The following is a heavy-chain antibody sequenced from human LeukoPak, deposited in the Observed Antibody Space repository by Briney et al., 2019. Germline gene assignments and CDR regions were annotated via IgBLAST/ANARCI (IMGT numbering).Heavy chain of an antibody. J-gene: IGHJ6*03. V-gene: IGHV4-34*01. D-gene: IGHD1-1*01. Sequence: SETLSLTCAVYGGSFSGYYWSWIRQPPGKGLEWIGGINHSGSTNYNPSLKSPVTISVDTSKNQFSLNLTSVTAADSAVYYCARVSWFPGTSYYYMDVWGKGTTVTVSS. CDR2: INHSGST. CDR1: GGSFSGYY. CDR3: ARVSWFPGTSYYYMDV.